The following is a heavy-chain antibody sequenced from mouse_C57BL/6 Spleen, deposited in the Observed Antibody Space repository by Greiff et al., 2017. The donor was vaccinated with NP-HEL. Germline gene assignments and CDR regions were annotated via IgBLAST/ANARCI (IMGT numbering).Heavy chain of an antibody. Sequence: EVQRVESGPELVKPGASVKIPCKASGYTFTDYNMDWVKQSHGKSLEWIGDINPNNGGTIYNQKFKGKATLTVDKSSSTAYMELRSLTSEDTAVYYCARKGFYGNYPAWFAYWGQGTLVTVSA. J-gene: IGHJ3*01. D-gene: IGHD2-1*01. CDR3: ARKGFYGNYPAWFAY. V-gene: IGHV1-18*01. CDR2: INPNNGGT. CDR1: GYTFTDYN.